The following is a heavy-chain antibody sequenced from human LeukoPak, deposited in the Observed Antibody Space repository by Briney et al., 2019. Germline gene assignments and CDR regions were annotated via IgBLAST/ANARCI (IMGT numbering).Heavy chain of an antibody. CDR2: IYYSGST. V-gene: IGHV4-59*01. CDR1: GVSSSSYY. J-gene: IGHJ4*02. Sequence: PSETLSLTCTVSGVSSSSYYWSWIRQPPGKGLEWIGYIYYSGSTNYNPSLKSRVTISVDTSKKQFSLKLSSVTAADTAVYYCARRRGYSLDCWGQGGLVTVSS. CDR3: ARRRGYSLDC. D-gene: IGHD5-18*01.